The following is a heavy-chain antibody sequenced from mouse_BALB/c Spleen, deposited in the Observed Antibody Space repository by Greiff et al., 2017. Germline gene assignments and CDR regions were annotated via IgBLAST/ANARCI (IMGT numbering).Heavy chain of an antibody. D-gene: IGHD1-1*01. CDR2: IDPENGNT. CDR3: ATTLYYYGSNYYYAMDY. J-gene: IGHJ4*01. Sequence: EVQLQESGAELVRPGALVKLSCKASGFNIKDYYMHWVKQRPEQGLEWIGWIDPENGNTIYDPKFQGKASITADTSSNTAYLQLSSLTSEDTAVYYCATTLYYYGSNYYYAMDYWGQGTSVTVSS. V-gene: IGHV14-1*02. CDR1: GFNIKDYY.